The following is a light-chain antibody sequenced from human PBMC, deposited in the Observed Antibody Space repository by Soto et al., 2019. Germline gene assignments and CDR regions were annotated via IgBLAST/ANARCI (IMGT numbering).Light chain of an antibody. CDR3: QHYDNWPPWT. CDR1: QSVSVN. V-gene: IGKV3-15*01. Sequence: EIVMTQSPATLSASPGERATLSCRASQSVSVNLALYQQNPGQAPGLPIYGASTRATGIPARFSGSGSGTEFALTISGLQSEDFAIYYCQHYDNWPPWTFGKGTKVEIK. J-gene: IGKJ1*01. CDR2: GAS.